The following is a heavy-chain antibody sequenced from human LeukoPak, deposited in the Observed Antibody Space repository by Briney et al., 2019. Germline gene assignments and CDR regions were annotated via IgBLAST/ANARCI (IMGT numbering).Heavy chain of an antibody. CDR3: AKMVREFYTISYYFDY. D-gene: IGHD2-8*01. V-gene: IGHV3-23*01. CDR2: ISGSGAGT. J-gene: IGHJ4*02. CDR1: GFTFSGYW. Sequence: GGSLRLSCAASGFTFSGYWMHWVRQAPGKGLEWVSGISGSGAGTYYADSVKGRFTISRDNSKNTLYLQMNSLRADDTAVYYCAKMVREFYTISYYFDYWGQGTLVTVSS.